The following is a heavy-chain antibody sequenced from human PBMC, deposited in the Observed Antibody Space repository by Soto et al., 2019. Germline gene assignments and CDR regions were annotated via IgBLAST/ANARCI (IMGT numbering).Heavy chain of an antibody. V-gene: IGHV3-53*04. CDR3: ARDLSRSSLDYDYGMDV. J-gene: IGHJ6*02. CDR2: IYSGGST. CDR1: GFTVSSNY. Sequence: EVQLVESGGGLVQPGGSLRLSCAASGFTVSSNYMSWVRQAPGKGLEWVSVIYSGGSTYYADSVKGRFTISRHNSKNTLYLQMNSLRAEDTAVYYCARDLSRSSLDYDYGMDVWGQGTTVTVSS. D-gene: IGHD3-16*01.